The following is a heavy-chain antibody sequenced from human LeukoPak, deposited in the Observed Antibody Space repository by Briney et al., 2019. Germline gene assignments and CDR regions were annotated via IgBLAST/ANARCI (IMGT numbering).Heavy chain of an antibody. CDR2: IIPILGIA. D-gene: IGHD3-3*01. Sequence: SVKVSCKASGYTFTSYGISWVRQAPGQGLEWMGRIIPILGIANYAQKFQGRVTITADKSTSTAYMELSSLRSEDTAVYYCASELITIFAWFDPWGQGTLVTVSS. CDR3: ASELITIFAWFDP. CDR1: GYTFTSYG. V-gene: IGHV1-69*04. J-gene: IGHJ5*02.